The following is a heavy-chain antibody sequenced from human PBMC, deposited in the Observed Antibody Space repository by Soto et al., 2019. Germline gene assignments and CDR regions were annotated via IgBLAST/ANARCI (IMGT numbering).Heavy chain of an antibody. CDR1: GDSLSSNGVA. CDR3: AGTAVGYYYGMDV. D-gene: IGHD1-1*01. V-gene: IGHV6-1*01. Sequence: SQTLSLTCAISGDSLSSNGVAWNWIRQSPSRGLEWLGRTYYRSKWYNDYAVSVKSRITINPDTSKSQFSLQLNSVTPEDTAVYYCAGTAVGYYYGMDVWGQGTTVTVSS. CDR2: TYYRSKWYN. J-gene: IGHJ6*02.